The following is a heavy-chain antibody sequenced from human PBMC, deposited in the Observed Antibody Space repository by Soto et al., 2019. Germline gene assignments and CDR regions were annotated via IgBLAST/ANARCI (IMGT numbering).Heavy chain of an antibody. CDR1: GFTFSDYY. CDR2: ISSSGSTI. V-gene: IGHV3-11*01. J-gene: IGHJ5*02. Sequence: QVQLVESGGGLVKPGGSLRLSCAASGFTFSDYYMSWIRQAPGKGLEWVSYISSSGSTIYYADSVRGRFTISRDNAKNSLYLQMNSLRVEDTAVYYCARDRPTYYDFWSGYPDPWGQGTLVTVSS. CDR3: ARDRPTYYDFWSGYPDP. D-gene: IGHD3-3*01.